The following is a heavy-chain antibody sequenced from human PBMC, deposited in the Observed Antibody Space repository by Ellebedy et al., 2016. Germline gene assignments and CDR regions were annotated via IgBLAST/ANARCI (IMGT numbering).Heavy chain of an antibody. J-gene: IGHJ4*02. CDR2: ISYDGRNQ. V-gene: IGHV3-30*03. CDR3: ARDRGDYGAYVAPAGY. Sequence: GESLKISCAASGFNFNKYGMHWVRQAPGKGLEWVAVISYDGRNQYYADSVKGRFTISRDNSKNTLYLQMNSLRPEDTAVFYCARDRGDYGAYVAPAGYWGQGTLVTVSS. CDR1: GFNFNKYG. D-gene: IGHD4-17*01.